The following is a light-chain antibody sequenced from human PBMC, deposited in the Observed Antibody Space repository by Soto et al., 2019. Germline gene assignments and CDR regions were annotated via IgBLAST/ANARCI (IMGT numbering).Light chain of an antibody. J-gene: IGKJ1*01. CDR2: KAS. Sequence: DIQMTQSPSTLSASVGDRVTITCRASQSISSWLAWYQQEPGKAPKLLIYKASSLESGVPSRFSGSGSGTEFTLTISSLQPDDFATSYCQQYNSYSWTFRQGTKV. V-gene: IGKV1-5*03. CDR1: QSISSW. CDR3: QQYNSYSWT.